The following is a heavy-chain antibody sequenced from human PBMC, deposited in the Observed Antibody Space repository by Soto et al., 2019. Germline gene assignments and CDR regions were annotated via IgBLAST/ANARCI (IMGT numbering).Heavy chain of an antibody. Sequence: GGSLRLSCAASGFTFSSYAMSWVRQAPGKGLEWVSAISGSGGSTYYADSVKGRFTISRDNSKNTLYLQMNSLRAEDTAVYYCAKQVRIAAAGRYYYYCMDVWGKGTTVTVSS. V-gene: IGHV3-23*01. CDR2: ISGSGGST. CDR1: GFTFSSYA. CDR3: AKQVRIAAAGRYYYYCMDV. D-gene: IGHD6-13*01. J-gene: IGHJ6*03.